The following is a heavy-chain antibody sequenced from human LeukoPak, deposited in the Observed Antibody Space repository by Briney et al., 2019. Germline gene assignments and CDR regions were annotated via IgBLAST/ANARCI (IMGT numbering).Heavy chain of an antibody. D-gene: IGHD6-13*01. CDR2: INPNSGGT. CDR3: ARRIAAAGDDDAFDI. Sequence: ASVKVSCKASGYTFTGYYMHWARQAPGQGLEWMGWINPNSGGTNYAQKFQDRVTMTRDTSISTAYMELSRLRSDDTAVYYCARRIAAAGDDDAFDIWGQGTMVTVSS. V-gene: IGHV1-2*02. CDR1: GYTFTGYY. J-gene: IGHJ3*02.